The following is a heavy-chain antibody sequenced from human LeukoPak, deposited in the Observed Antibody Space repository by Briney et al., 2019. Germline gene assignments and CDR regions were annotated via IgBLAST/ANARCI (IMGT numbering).Heavy chain of an antibody. V-gene: IGHV1-18*01. D-gene: IGHD4-23*01. CDR1: GYTFSNYG. J-gene: IGHJ3*02. CDR2: ISTNKGNT. CDR3: ARVHGGDDAFDI. Sequence: GASVKVSCKASGYTFSNYGISWVRQAPGQGLEWMGWISTNKGNTKSAQKNQGRVTMTTDTSTSTVHMELSSLRSEDTAVYYCARVHGGDDAFDIWGQGTMVTVSS.